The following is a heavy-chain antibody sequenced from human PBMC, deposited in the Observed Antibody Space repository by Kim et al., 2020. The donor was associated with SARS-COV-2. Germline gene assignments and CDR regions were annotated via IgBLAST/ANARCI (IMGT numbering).Heavy chain of an antibody. J-gene: IGHJ6*02. V-gene: IGHV5-10-1*01. Sequence: GESLKISCKGSGYSFTSYWISWVRQMPGKGLEWMGRIDPSDSYTNYSPSFQGHVTISADKSISTAYLQWSSLKASDTAMYYCARIYCSSTSCTYYYYYGMDVWGQGTTVTVSS. CDR3: ARIYCSSTSCTYYYYYGMDV. CDR2: IDPSDSYT. CDR1: GYSFTSYW. D-gene: IGHD2-2*01.